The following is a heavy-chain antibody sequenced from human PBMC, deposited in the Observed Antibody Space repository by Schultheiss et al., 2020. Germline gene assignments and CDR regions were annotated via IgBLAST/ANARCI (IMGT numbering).Heavy chain of an antibody. J-gene: IGHJ4*02. Sequence: GGSLRLSCAASGFTFSSYAMSWVRQAPGKGLEWVSSISDSGDSTYYADSVKGRFTISRDNAKNSLYLQMNSLRAEDTAVYYCARGNYYDSSGHDYWGQGTLVTVSS. CDR3: ARGNYYDSSGHDY. CDR1: GFTFSSYA. D-gene: IGHD3-22*01. CDR2: ISDSGDST. V-gene: IGHV3-23*01.